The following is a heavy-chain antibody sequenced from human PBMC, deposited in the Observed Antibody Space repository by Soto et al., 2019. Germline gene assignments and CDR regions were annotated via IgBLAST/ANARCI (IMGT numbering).Heavy chain of an antibody. CDR1: GFTFSSYA. V-gene: IGHV3-23*01. Sequence: GGSLRLSCAASGFTFSSYAMSWVRQAPGKGLEWVSAISGSGGSTYYADSVKGRFTISRDNSKNTLYLQMNSLRAEDTAVYYCAKDVGWGGQLLPSNFDYWGQGTLVTVSS. CDR3: AKDVGWGGQLLPSNFDY. CDR2: ISGSGGST. J-gene: IGHJ4*02. D-gene: IGHD2-2*01.